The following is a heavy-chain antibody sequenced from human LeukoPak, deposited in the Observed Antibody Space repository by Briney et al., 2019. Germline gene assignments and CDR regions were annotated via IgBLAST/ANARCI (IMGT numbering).Heavy chain of an antibody. Sequence: PSETLSLTCTVSGGSISSSSYYWGWIRQPPGKGLEWIGSIYYSGSTYYNPSLKSRVTISVDTSKNQFSLKLSSVTAADTAVYYCARDQLVLHAFDIWGQGTMVTVSS. D-gene: IGHD6-13*01. J-gene: IGHJ3*02. V-gene: IGHV4-39*07. CDR1: GGSISSSSYY. CDR3: ARDQLVLHAFDI. CDR2: IYYSGST.